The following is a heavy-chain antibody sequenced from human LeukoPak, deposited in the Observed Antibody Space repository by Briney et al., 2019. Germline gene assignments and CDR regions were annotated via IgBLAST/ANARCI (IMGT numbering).Heavy chain of an antibody. J-gene: IGHJ4*02. Sequence: SETLSLTCTVSGGSISSYYWSWIRQHPGKGLEWIGSIYYSGSTNYNPSLQGRVTISLDTSRNQFSLKLSSVTAADTAVYYCASGDNDPLFDYWGQGTLVTVSS. CDR2: IYYSGST. D-gene: IGHD6-25*01. CDR3: ASGDNDPLFDY. V-gene: IGHV4-59*06. CDR1: GGSISSYY.